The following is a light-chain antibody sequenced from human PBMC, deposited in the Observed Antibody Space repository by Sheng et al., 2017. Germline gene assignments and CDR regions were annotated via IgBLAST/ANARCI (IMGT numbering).Light chain of an antibody. V-gene: IGLV3-21*03. CDR2: DDD. CDR1: NIGSKH. J-gene: IGLJ2*01. Sequence: SYVLTQPPSVALAPGRTATISCGGNNIGSKHVYWYQQRPGQAPVLVVQDDDDRPSGIPERFSGSNSGDTAILTISRVEAGDEADYYCQVWDNGQVFGGGTKLTVL. CDR3: QVWDNGQV.